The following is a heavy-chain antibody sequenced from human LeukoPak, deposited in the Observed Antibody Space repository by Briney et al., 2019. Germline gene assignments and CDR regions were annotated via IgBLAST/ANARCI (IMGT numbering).Heavy chain of an antibody. CDR1: GSAFDEHG. CDR3: ARAPITSPFYFDY. J-gene: IGHJ4*02. CDR2: INWSGGST. V-gene: IGHV3-20*04. D-gene: IGHD2-2*01. Sequence: GSLRLSCTASGSAFDEHGMSWVRQVPGKGLEWVSGINWSGGSTGYADPLRGRFTISRDNAKNSLYLQMDSLRAEDTALYYCARAPITSPFYFDYWGQGTLVTVSS.